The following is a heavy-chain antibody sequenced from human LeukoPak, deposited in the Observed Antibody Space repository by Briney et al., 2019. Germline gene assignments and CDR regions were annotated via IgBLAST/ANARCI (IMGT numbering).Heavy chain of an antibody. Sequence: GGSLRLSCAASGFTSSSYWMHWVRQVPGKGLVWVSRISGDGTARNYADSVKGRFTISRDDTKNTVDLQMNSLRGEDTAVYYCVRGRGSYGWFDPWGQGTLVTVSS. V-gene: IGHV3-74*01. J-gene: IGHJ5*02. CDR2: ISGDGTAR. D-gene: IGHD3-10*01. CDR1: GFTSSSYW. CDR3: VRGRGSYGWFDP.